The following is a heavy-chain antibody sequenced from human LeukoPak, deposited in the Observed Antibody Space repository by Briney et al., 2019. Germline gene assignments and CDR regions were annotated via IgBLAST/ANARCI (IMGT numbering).Heavy chain of an antibody. CDR2: ISAYNGNT. J-gene: IGHJ5*01. CDR1: GYTFTSYG. CDR3: ARDRKKLLIAATCKGGFHP. V-gene: IGHV1-18*01. Sequence: ASVKVSCKASGYTFTSYGISWVRQAPGQGLEWMGWISAYNGNTNYAQKLQGRVTMTTDTSTSTAYMELRSLRSDDTAVYYCARDRKKLLIAATCKGGFHPWGQGTLVT. D-gene: IGHD6-13*01.